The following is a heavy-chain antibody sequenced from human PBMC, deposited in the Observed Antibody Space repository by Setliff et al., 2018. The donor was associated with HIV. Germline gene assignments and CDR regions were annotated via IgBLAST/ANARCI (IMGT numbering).Heavy chain of an antibody. D-gene: IGHD3-22*01. CDR2: ISTYNGNT. CDR3: ARIPNHSSGFDY. J-gene: IGHJ4*02. V-gene: IGHV1-18*01. CDR1: GYTFISYG. Sequence: ASVKVSCKTSGYTFISYGVTWVRQVPGQGLEWVGWISTYNGNTNYAQKFQGRVTMTTDTSTSAAYLELRSLRSEDTAVYYCARIPNHSSGFDYWGQGTPVTVSS.